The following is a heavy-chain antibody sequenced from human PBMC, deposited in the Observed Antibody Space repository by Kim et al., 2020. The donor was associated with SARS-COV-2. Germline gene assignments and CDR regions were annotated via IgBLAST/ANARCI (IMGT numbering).Heavy chain of an antibody. CDR2: IIPIFGTA. Sequence: SVKVSCKASGGTFSSYAISWVRQAPGQGLEWMGGIIPIFGTANYAQKFQGRVTITADESTSTAYMELSSLRSEDTAVYYCARAPTYYYDSSGYFLLKNWFDPWGQGTLVTVSS. D-gene: IGHD3-22*01. J-gene: IGHJ5*02. V-gene: IGHV1-69*13. CDR1: GGTFSSYA. CDR3: ARAPTYYYDSSGYFLLKNWFDP.